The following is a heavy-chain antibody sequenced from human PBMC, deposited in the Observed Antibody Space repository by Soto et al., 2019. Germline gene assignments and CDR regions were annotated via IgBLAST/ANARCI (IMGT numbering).Heavy chain of an antibody. CDR2: ISAYNGNT. V-gene: IGHV1-18*01. D-gene: IGHD6-6*01. CDR1: GGTFSSYA. J-gene: IGHJ4*02. CDR3: ARDAGYSSSPGNAYADY. Sequence: QVQLVQSGAEVKKPGSSVKVSCKASGGTFSSYAISWVRQAPGQGLEWMGWISAYNGNTNYAQKLQGRVTMTTDTSTSTAYMELRSLRSDDTAVYYCARDAGYSSSPGNAYADYWGQGTLVTVSS.